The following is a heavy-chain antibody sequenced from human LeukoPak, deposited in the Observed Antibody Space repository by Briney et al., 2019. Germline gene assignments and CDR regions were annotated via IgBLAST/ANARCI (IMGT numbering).Heavy chain of an antibody. V-gene: IGHV1-18*01. D-gene: IGHD3-22*01. CDR3: ARLYLVHVLGDYYDSSGYLRGFDY. CDR2: ISAYNGDT. J-gene: IGHJ4*02. CDR1: GYTCTSYG. Sequence: ASVKVSCKASGYTCTSYGITWVRQAPGQGLEWMGWISAYNGDTNYAQIVQDRVTMTTDTSTSTAYMELRSLRSDDTAVYYCARLYLVHVLGDYYDSSGYLRGFDYWGQGTLVTVSS.